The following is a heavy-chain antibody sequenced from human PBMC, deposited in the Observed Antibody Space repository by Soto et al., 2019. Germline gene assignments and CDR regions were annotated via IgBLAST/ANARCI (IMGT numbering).Heavy chain of an antibody. CDR2: IYYSGST. CDR1: GGSISSYY. Sequence: PSETLSLTCTVSGGSISSYYWSWIRQPPGKGLEWIGYIYYSGSTSYNPSLKSRVTISVDTSQNQFSLRLSSVTAADTAVYYCARNRYYDSTGYLDYWGQGTLVTVSS. CDR3: ARNRYYDSTGYLDY. D-gene: IGHD3-22*01. V-gene: IGHV4-59*01. J-gene: IGHJ4*02.